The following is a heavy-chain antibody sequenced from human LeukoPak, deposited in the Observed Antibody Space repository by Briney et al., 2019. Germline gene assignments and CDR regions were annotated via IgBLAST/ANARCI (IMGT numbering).Heavy chain of an antibody. D-gene: IGHD2-15*01. CDR3: AKARYCSGGTCSNFDF. V-gene: IGHV3-23*01. CDR1: GFTFNSYD. J-gene: IGHJ4*02. CDR2: IRGTGGRT. Sequence: PGGSLRLSCAASGFTFNSYDMTWVRQAPGKGLEWVSSIRGTGGRTYYADSVKGRLTISRDSSKNTLYLQMNSLKAEDTAVYYCAKARYCSGGTCSNFDFWGQGTLVTVSS.